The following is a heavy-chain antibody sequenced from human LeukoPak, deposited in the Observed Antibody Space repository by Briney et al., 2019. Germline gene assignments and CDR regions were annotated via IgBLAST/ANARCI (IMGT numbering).Heavy chain of an antibody. J-gene: IGHJ3*02. CDR2: INPNSGGT. Sequence: ASVKVSCKASGYTFTGYYMHWVRQAPGQGLEWMGWINPNSGGTNYAQKFQGRVTMTSDTSISTAYMELSSLRFDDTAVYYCARDPSPPLAVTTLAFDIWGQGTMVTVSS. CDR3: ARDPSPPLAVTTLAFDI. V-gene: IGHV1-2*02. CDR1: GYTFTGYY. D-gene: IGHD4-17*01.